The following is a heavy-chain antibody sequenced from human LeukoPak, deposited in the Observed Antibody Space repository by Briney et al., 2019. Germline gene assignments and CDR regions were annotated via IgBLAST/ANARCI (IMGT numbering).Heavy chain of an antibody. J-gene: IGHJ4*02. D-gene: IGHD3-10*01. CDR3: AKGSSSGRPYFFDY. CDR1: GFTFSSYS. Sequence: PGGSLRLSCAASGFTFSSYSMNWVRQAPGKGLEWVSSISSSSYIYYADSVKGRFTISRDNAKNSLYLQMNSLRAEDTAVYYCAKGSSSGRPYFFDYWGQGSLVAVSS. V-gene: IGHV3-21*04. CDR2: ISSSSYI.